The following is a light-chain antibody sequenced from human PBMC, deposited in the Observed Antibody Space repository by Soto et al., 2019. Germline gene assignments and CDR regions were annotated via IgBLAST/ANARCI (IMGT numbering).Light chain of an antibody. Sequence: QSALTQPRSVSGSPGQSVTISCTGTSSDVGGYNYVSWYQQHPGKAPKLMIYDVNKRPSGVPDRFSGSKSGNTASLTISGLQPEDEADYYCSSYTIKNTWVFGGGTKLTVL. CDR1: SSDVGGYNY. CDR2: DVN. V-gene: IGLV2-11*01. J-gene: IGLJ3*02. CDR3: SSYTIKNTWV.